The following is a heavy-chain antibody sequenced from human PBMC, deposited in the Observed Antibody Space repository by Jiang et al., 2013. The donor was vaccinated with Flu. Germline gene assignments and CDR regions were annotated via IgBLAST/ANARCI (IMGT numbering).Heavy chain of an antibody. J-gene: IGHJ4*02. Sequence: GPSVKVSRKASGYTFTSYYMHWVRQAPGQGLEWMGIINPSGGSTSYAQKFQGRVTMTRDTSTSTVYMELSSLRSEDTAVYYCARDQAPLQSHIVVVPAADYDSYLFYDYWGQGTLVTVSS. CDR2: INPSGGST. D-gene: IGHD2-2*01. CDR1: GYTFTSYY. V-gene: IGHV1-46*01. CDR3: ARDQAPLQSHIVVVPAADYDSYLFYDY.